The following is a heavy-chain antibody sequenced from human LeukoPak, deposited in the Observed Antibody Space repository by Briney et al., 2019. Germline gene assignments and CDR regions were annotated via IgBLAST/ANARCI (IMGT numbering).Heavy chain of an antibody. CDR2: ISGSGGST. D-gene: IGHD3-22*01. CDR1: GFTFSSYA. V-gene: IGHV3-23*01. CDR3: AKGSYYYDSSGYYGWFDP. J-gene: IGHJ5*02. Sequence: PGGSLRLSCAASGFTFSSYAMSWVRQAPGKGLEWVSAISGSGGSTYYADSVKGRFTISRDNSKNTLYLQMNSLRAEDTAVYYCAKGSYYYDSSGYYGWFDPWGQGTLVTVSS.